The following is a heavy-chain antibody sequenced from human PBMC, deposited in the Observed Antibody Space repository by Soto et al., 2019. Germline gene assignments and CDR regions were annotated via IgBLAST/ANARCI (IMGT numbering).Heavy chain of an antibody. CDR2: INHSGST. CDR1: GGSFSGYC. J-gene: IGHJ6*02. D-gene: IGHD5-18*01. Sequence: PSETLSLTCAVYGGSFSGYCWSWIRQPPGKGLEWIGEINHSGSTNYNPSLKSRVTISVDTSKNQFSLKLSSVTAADTAVYYCARGGGYSYGKYYYYYYGMDVWGQGTTVTVSS. V-gene: IGHV4-34*01. CDR3: ARGGGYSYGKYYYYYYGMDV.